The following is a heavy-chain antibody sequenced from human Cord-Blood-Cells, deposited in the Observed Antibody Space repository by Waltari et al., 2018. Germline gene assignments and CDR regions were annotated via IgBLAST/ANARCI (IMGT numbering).Heavy chain of an antibody. CDR3: AKARAGYSYGYYFDY. Sequence: QVQLQELGPGLVKPSGTLSLTCAVSGGSISSSNWWSWVRQPPGKGLEWIGEIYHSGSTNYNPSLKSRVTISVDKSKNQFSLKLSSVTAADTAVYYCAKARAGYSYGYYFDYWGQGTLVTVSS. V-gene: IGHV4-4*02. D-gene: IGHD5-18*01. CDR2: IYHSGST. CDR1: GGSISSSNW. J-gene: IGHJ4*02.